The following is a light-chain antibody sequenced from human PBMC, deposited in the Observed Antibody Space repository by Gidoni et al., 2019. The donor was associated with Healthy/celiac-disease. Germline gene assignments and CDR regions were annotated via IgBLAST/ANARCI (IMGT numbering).Light chain of an antibody. CDR2: SNN. V-gene: IGLV1-44*01. CDR1: SSTLGTNT. Sequence: QSVMTPPPSASGTPGQRVTISCSGSSSTLGTNTVNWYQQRPGTAPKLLIYSNNQRPSGVPDRFSGSKSGTSASLAISGLQSEDEADYYCAAWDDSLNGHVVFGGGTKLTVL. J-gene: IGLJ2*01. CDR3: AAWDDSLNGHVV.